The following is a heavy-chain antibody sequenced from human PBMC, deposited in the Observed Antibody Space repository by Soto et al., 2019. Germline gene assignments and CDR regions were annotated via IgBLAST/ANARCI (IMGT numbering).Heavy chain of an antibody. CDR1: GFTFSSYS. D-gene: IGHD1-20*01. CDR3: ARDLGSSWSSTKYNWNDVLSSYYYYGMDV. J-gene: IGHJ6*02. Sequence: GGSLRLSCAASGFTFSSYSMNWVRQAPGKGLEWVSYISSSSSTIYYADSVKGRFTISRDNAKNSLYLQMNSLRDEDTAVYYCARDLGSSWSSTKYNWNDVLSSYYYYGMDVWGQGTTVTVSS. V-gene: IGHV3-48*02. CDR2: ISSSSSTI.